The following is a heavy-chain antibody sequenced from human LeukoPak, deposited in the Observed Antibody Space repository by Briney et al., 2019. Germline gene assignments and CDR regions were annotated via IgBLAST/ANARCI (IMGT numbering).Heavy chain of an antibody. J-gene: IGHJ4*02. Sequence: ASVNVSCKASGYTFSNYGIIWVRQAPGQGLEWMGWISAYNGNTNYAQKFQGRVTMTTETSTTTAYMELRSLTPGDTAVYYCARSHSGSLRAPFDYWGQGTLVTVSS. CDR2: ISAYNGNT. CDR3: ARSHSGSLRAPFDY. CDR1: GYTFSNYG. V-gene: IGHV1-18*01. D-gene: IGHD3-22*01.